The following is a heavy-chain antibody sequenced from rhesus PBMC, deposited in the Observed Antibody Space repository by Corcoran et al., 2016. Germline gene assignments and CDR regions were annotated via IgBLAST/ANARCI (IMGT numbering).Heavy chain of an antibody. Sequence: QVQLQESGLGLVKPSETLSFTCAVAGYSISSGFCWSWIRQPPGKGLGGIGYIGGSSGSTNYNPSLKSRVTISKDTSKKQFSLKLSSVTAADTAVYYCARGGSPDYWGQGVLVTVSS. V-gene: IGHV4-127*01. J-gene: IGHJ4*01. CDR1: GYSISSGFC. D-gene: IGHD3-34*01. CDR3: ARGGSPDY. CDR2: IGGSSGST.